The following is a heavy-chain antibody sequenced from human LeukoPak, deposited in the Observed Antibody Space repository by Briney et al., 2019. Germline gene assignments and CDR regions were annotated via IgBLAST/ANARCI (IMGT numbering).Heavy chain of an antibody. CDR2: INHSGST. CDR1: GGSFSGYY. Sequence: TSETLSLTCAVYGGSFSGYYWSWIRQSPGKGLEWIGEINHSGSTHYNPSLKSRVIISVATSKRRFFLKRSSVTAADTAVYYCARESNSGYYRFDFWGQGSPVTVSS. V-gene: IGHV4-34*01. CDR3: ARESNSGYYRFDF. D-gene: IGHD3-22*01. J-gene: IGHJ4*02.